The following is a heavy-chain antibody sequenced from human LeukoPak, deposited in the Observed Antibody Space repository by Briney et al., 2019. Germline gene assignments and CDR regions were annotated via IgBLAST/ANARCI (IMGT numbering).Heavy chain of an antibody. CDR2: VGANKSDT. CDR1: GFSFNKNS. V-gene: IGHV3-23*01. D-gene: IGHD3-3*01. Sequence: GGALRLSCAASGFSFNKNSTNWLRHPPGKGLEWVSGVGANKSDTASAESVGGRFSISSDNLRNTAYLEMKYLRAEDTGVYYCATHGRTAGIFWGQGTLVTVSS. J-gene: IGHJ4*02. CDR3: ATHGRTAGIF.